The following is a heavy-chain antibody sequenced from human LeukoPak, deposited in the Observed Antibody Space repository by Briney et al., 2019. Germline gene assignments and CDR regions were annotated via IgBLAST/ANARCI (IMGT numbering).Heavy chain of an antibody. J-gene: IGHJ4*02. V-gene: IGHV1-18*01. D-gene: IGHD3-22*01. CDR1: GYTFTSYG. CDR3: ASFDSSGYYYQFDY. CDR2: ISAYNGNT. Sequence: ASVKVSCKASGYTFTSYGISWVRQAPGQGLEWMGWISAYNGNTNYAQKLQGRVTMTTDTSTSTAYMELRSLRSDDTAVYYCASFDSSGYYYQFDYWGQGTLITVSS.